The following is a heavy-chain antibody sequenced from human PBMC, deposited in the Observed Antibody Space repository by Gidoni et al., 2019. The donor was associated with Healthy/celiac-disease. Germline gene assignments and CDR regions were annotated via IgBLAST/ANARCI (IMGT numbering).Heavy chain of an antibody. CDR2: FKHSGST. J-gene: IGHJ5*02. CDR1: GGSFSGYY. V-gene: IGHV4-34*01. Sequence: QVQLQQWGAGLLKPSETLSLTCAVYGGSFSGYYWRWIRPPPGKGLEWIGEFKHSGSTNYNPSLKSLVTISVDTAKTQFSLKLSSVTAADTAVYYCARKPGYSSGWYGWGWFDPWGQGTLVTVS. D-gene: IGHD6-19*01. CDR3: ARKPGYSSGWYGWGWFDP.